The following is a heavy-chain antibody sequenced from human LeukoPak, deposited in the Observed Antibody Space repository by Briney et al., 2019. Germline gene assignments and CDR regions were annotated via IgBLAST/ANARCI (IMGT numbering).Heavy chain of an antibody. V-gene: IGHV3-7*01. Sequence: GGSLRLSCAASGFTFSSYWMSWVRRAPGKGLEWVANIKQDGSEKYYVDSVKGRFTISRDNAKNSLYLQMNSLRAEDTAVYYCARVVREYSSSWRIMFFYYYYYMDVWGKGTTVTVSS. CDR1: GFTFSSYW. CDR2: IKQDGSEK. D-gene: IGHD6-13*01. J-gene: IGHJ6*03. CDR3: ARVVREYSSSWRIMFFYYYYYMDV.